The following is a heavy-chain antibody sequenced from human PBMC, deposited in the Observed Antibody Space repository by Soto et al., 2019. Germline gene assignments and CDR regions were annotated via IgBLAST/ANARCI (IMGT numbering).Heavy chain of an antibody. J-gene: IGHJ3*02. Sequence: PGGSLRLSCAASGFTFSSYAMSWVRQAPGKGLEWVSAISGSGGSTYYADSVKGRFTISRDNSKNTLYLQMNSLRAEDTAVYYCATRWGGPYYYDSSGYPDAFDIWGQGTMVTVSS. D-gene: IGHD3-22*01. CDR3: ATRWGGPYYYDSSGYPDAFDI. V-gene: IGHV3-23*01. CDR1: GFTFSSYA. CDR2: ISGSGGST.